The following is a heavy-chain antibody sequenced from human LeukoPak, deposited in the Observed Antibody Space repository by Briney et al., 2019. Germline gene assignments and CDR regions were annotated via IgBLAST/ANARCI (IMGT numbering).Heavy chain of an antibody. Sequence: LGESPKISCKGSGYIFTSYWIGWVRQMPGKGLEWMGIIYPGDSDTRYSPSFQGQVTISADKSISTAYLQWSSLKASDTAMYYCARLGLGSSWQFDYWGQGTLVTVSS. D-gene: IGHD6-13*01. CDR1: GYIFTSYW. V-gene: IGHV5-51*01. CDR2: IYPGDSDT. CDR3: ARLGLGSSWQFDY. J-gene: IGHJ4*02.